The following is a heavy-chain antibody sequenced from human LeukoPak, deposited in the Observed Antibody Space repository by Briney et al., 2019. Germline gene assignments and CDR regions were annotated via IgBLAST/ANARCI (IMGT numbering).Heavy chain of an antibody. D-gene: IGHD6-19*01. V-gene: IGHV3-23*01. Sequence: GGSLRLSCTASGFTFSSCAMNWVRQAPGKGLEWVSTISGGAGTSYYADSVKGRFTISRDNSENTLHLQMNNLRAEDSALYYCAKRPPASGWSAMDVWGKGTTVTVSS. CDR3: AKRPPASGWSAMDV. J-gene: IGHJ6*04. CDR1: GFTFSSCA. CDR2: ISGGAGTS.